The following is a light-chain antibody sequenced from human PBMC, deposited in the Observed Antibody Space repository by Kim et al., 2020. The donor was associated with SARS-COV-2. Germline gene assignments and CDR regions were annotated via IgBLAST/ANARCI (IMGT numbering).Light chain of an antibody. CDR2: YDS. V-gene: IGLV3-21*04. CDR1: SIGSKS. Sequence: PGKTARITCGGNSIGSKSVLWYQEKPGQAPVLVISYDSDRPSGIPERFSGSNSGNTATLTISRVEAGDEADYYCQVWDSSSVHRVVFGGGTQLTVL. CDR3: QVWDSSSVHRVV. J-gene: IGLJ2*01.